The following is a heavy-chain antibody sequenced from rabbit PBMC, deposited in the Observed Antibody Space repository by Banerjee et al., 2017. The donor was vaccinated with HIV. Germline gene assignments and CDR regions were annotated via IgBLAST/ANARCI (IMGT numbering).Heavy chain of an antibody. J-gene: IGHJ5*01. CDR3: ARGGSSVDNWLDL. V-gene: IGHV1S43*01. CDR2: IYPRYGAT. Sequence: QQLVESGGGLVKPGASLTLTCKASGLDFISSFWICWVRQAPGKGLEWIATIYPRYGATDYANWVSGRFTVSLDNAQNTVSLQMNSLTAADTATYFCARGGSSVDNWLDLWGPGTLVTVS. CDR1: GLDFISSFW. D-gene: IGHD8-1*01.